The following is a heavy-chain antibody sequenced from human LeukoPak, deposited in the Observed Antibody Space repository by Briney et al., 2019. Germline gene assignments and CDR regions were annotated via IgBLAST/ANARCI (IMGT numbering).Heavy chain of an antibody. J-gene: IGHJ4*02. V-gene: IGHV4-39*01. D-gene: IGHD6-19*01. Sequence: HPSETLFLTCTVSGGSISSSSYYWGWIRQPPGKGLEWIGSIYYSGSTYYNPSLKSRVTISVDTSKNQFSLKLSSVTAADTAVYYCARHAVAAYDYWGQGTLVTVSS. CDR2: IYYSGST. CDR3: ARHAVAAYDY. CDR1: GGSISSSSYY.